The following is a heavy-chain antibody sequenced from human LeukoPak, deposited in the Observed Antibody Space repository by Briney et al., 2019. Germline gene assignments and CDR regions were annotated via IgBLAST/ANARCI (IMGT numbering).Heavy chain of an antibody. J-gene: IGHJ5*02. CDR3: ARVWIGDLSSENWFDP. V-gene: IGHV3-23*01. CDR1: GFTFSTYA. D-gene: IGHD3-10*01. Sequence: PGGSLRLSCAASGFTFSTYAMSWVRQAPGKGLEWVASISISGDSSYYADSVKGRFTISRDNSRNTVHLQMNSLRVDDTAVYYCARVWIGDLSSENWFDPWGQGTLVPVSS. CDR2: ISISGDSS.